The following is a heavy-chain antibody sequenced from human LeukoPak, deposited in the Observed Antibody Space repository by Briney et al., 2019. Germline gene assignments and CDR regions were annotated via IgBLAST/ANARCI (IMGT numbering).Heavy chain of an antibody. CDR3: ARLAALGYYYYMDV. J-gene: IGHJ6*03. V-gene: IGHV4-39*01. CDR2: IYYSGST. CDR1: GGSISSSSYY. D-gene: IGHD6-13*01. Sequence: SETLSLTFTVSGGSISSSSYYWGWIRQPPGKGLEWIGSIYYSGSTYYNPPLKSRVTISVDTSKNQFSLKLSSVTAADTAVYYCARLAALGYYYYMDVWGKGTTVTVSS.